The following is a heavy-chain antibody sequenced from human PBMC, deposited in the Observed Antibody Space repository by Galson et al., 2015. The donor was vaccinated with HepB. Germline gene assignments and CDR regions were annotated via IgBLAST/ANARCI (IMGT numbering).Heavy chain of an antibody. CDR2: ISYDGSDK. D-gene: IGHD3-9*01. CDR3: AKDRFRYFTYSYYGMEV. J-gene: IGHJ6*02. V-gene: IGHV3-30*18. CDR1: GFTFSNYG. Sequence: SLRLSCAASGFTFSNYGMHWVRQAPGKGLEWVAVISYDGSDKYYGDSVKGRFTISRDNSKNTLYLQMNSLRAEDTAVYYCAKDRFRYFTYSYYGMEVWGQGTTVTVSS.